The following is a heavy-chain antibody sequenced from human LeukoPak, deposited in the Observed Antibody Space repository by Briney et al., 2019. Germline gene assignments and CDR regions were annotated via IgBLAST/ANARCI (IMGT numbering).Heavy chain of an antibody. Sequence: PSETLSLTCTVSGGSISSYYWSWIRQPPGKGLEWIGYIYYSGSTNYNPSLKSRVTISVDTSKNQFSLKLSSVPAADTAVYYCARVGSFPPHFDYWGQGTLVTVSS. CDR1: GGSISSYY. D-gene: IGHD3-10*01. CDR3: ARVGSFPPHFDY. CDR2: IYYSGST. V-gene: IGHV4-59*01. J-gene: IGHJ4*02.